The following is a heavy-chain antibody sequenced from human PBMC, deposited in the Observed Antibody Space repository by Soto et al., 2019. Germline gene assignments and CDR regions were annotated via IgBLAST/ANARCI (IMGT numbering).Heavy chain of an antibody. CDR1: GFIVSMNY. CDR3: ARERPWYFDL. J-gene: IGHJ2*01. V-gene: IGHV3-53*02. CDR2: IYTGGST. Sequence: EVQLVETGGGLIQPGGSLRLSCAASGFIVSMNYMSWVRQAPGKGLEWVSVIYTGGSTYYADSVKGRFTISRDNSKNTLYLQMNSLRAEDTAVCYCARERPWYFDLWGRGTLLTVSS.